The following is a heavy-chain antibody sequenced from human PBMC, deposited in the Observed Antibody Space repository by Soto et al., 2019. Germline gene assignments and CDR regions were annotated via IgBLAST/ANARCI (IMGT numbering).Heavy chain of an antibody. CDR3: ATELNYYDSSGYASHY. CDR2: IIPIFGTA. V-gene: IGHV1-69*13. Sequence: GASVKVSCKASGGTFSSYAISCVRQAPGQGLEWMGGIIPIFGTANYAQKFQGRVTITADESTSTAYMELSSLRSEDTAVYYCATELNYYDSSGYASHYWGQGTLVTVSS. D-gene: IGHD3-22*01. CDR1: GGTFSSYA. J-gene: IGHJ4*02.